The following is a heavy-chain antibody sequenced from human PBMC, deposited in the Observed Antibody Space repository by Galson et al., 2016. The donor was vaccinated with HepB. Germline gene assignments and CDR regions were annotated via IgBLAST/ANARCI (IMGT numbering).Heavy chain of an antibody. CDR3: ARTLPRAGAFDI. CDR1: GFTFSSYG. V-gene: IGHV3-30*02. Sequence: SLRLSCAASGFTFSSYGMHWVRQAPGRGLEWVTFIRYDGSNKYYADSVKGRFTISRDNAKNSLYLQMNSLRAEDTAVYYCARTLPRAGAFDIWGQGTMVTVSS. J-gene: IGHJ3*02. CDR2: IRYDGSNK.